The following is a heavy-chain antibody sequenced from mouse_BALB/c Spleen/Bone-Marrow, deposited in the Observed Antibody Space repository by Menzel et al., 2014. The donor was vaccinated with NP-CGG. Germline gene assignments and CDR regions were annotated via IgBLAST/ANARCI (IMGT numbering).Heavy chain of an antibody. V-gene: IGHV5-12-1*01. D-gene: IGHD1-1*01. CDR3: AREVLRDYFDY. J-gene: IGHJ2*01. CDR2: ISSGGGST. Sequence: EVKLMESGGGSVKPGGSLKLSCAASGFAFSSYDMSWVRQTPEKRLEWVAYISSGGGSTYYPDTVKGRFTISRDNAKNTLYLQMSSLESEDTAMYYCAREVLRDYFDYWGQGTTLTVSS. CDR1: GFAFSSYD.